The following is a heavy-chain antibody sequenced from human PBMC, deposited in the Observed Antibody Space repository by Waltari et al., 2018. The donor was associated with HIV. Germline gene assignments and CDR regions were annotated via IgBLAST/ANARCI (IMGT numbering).Heavy chain of an antibody. J-gene: IGHJ4*02. CDR3: ARPGLAYCGGDCYYHF. CDR1: GYRVTTYL. CDR2: VYPGDSET. D-gene: IGHD2-21*02. Sequence: VQLVQSGTEVKKPGGSLTVSCKASGYRVTTYLLSWVRQRPGKGLEWMGIVYPGDSETRYSPSFEGQVTISVDKSIATAYLQWSSLKASDSAVYYCARPGLAYCGGDCYYHFWGQGTLVSVSS. V-gene: IGHV5-51*01.